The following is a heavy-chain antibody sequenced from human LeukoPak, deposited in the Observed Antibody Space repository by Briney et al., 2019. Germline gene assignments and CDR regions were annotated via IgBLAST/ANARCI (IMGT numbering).Heavy chain of an antibody. D-gene: IGHD6-19*01. V-gene: IGHV3-23*01. J-gene: IGHJ6*02. Sequence: GGSLRLSCAAYGFTFSSYAMSWVRQAPGKGLEWVSAISGSGGSTYYADSVKGRFTISRDNSKNTLYLQMNSLRAEDTAVYYCAKGVSHSSGWYANYYYGMDVWGQGTTVTVSS. CDR2: ISGSGGST. CDR1: GFTFSSYA. CDR3: AKGVSHSSGWYANYYYGMDV.